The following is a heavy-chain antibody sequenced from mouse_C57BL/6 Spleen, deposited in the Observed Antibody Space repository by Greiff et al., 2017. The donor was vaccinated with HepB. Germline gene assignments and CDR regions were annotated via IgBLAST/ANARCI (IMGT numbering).Heavy chain of an antibody. CDR3: ARGPLYGNNPFDY. CDR2: IYPGDGDT. V-gene: IGHV1-80*01. CDR1: GYAFSSYW. Sequence: QVQLQQSGAELVKPGASVKISCKASGYAFSSYWMNWVKQRPGKGLEWIGQIYPGDGDTNYNGKFKGKATLNADKSSSTAYMQLSSLTSEDSAVYFCARGPLYGNNPFDYWGQGTTLTVSS. D-gene: IGHD2-1*01. J-gene: IGHJ2*01.